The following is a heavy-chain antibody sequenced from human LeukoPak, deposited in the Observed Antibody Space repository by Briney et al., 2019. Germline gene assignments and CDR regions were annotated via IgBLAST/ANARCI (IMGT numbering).Heavy chain of an antibody. J-gene: IGHJ3*02. Sequence: ASVKVSCKASGYTFTGYYMHWMRQAPGQGLEWMGWINPNSGGTNYAQKFQGRVTMTRDTSISTAYMELSRLRSDDTAVYYCARVFTMTYFDAFDIWGQGTMVTVSS. CDR3: ARVFTMTYFDAFDI. D-gene: IGHD3-22*01. CDR2: INPNSGGT. V-gene: IGHV1-2*02. CDR1: GYTFTGYY.